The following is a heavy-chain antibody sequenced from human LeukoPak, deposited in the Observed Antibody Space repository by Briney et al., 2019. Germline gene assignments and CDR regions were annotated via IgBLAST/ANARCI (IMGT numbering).Heavy chain of an antibody. CDR1: DGSISSGDYY. D-gene: IGHD4-17*01. J-gene: IGHJ3*02. Sequence: KTSETLSLTCTVSDGSISSGDYYWSWIRQPPGRGLEWIGYIYYSGSTYYNPSLKSRVTISVDTSKNQFSLKLSSVTAADTAVYYCERGSVTGGDAFDIWGQGTMVTVSS. CDR2: IYYSGST. V-gene: IGHV4-30-4*01. CDR3: ERGSVTGGDAFDI.